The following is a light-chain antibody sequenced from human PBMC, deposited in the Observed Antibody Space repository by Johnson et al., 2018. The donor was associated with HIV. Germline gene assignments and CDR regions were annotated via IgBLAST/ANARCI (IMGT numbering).Light chain of an antibody. V-gene: IGLV1-51*01. CDR3: GTLDSSLSTGI. CDR2: ANN. Sequence: QSVLTQPPSVSAAPGQKVTISCSGSSSNIGSNYVSWYQQLPGTAPRLLISANNERPSGHPDRFSGSNSGTSATLGITGIQTGDDADYYCGTLDSSLSTGIFGTVTKVSVL. J-gene: IGLJ1*01. CDR1: SSNIGSNY.